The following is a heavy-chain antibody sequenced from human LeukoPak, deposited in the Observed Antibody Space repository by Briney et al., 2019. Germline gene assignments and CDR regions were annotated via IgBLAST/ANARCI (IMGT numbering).Heavy chain of an antibody. CDR2: INWNGGST. CDR1: GFTFGNYG. J-gene: IGHJ6*03. V-gene: IGHV3-20*04. D-gene: IGHD5-18*01. Sequence: GGSLRLSCAASGFTFGNYGMSWVRQAPGKGLEWVSGINWNGGSTGYADSVEGRFTISRDNAKNSLYLQMNSLRAEDTAVYYCARVVDTAMVTFGYYYYYMDVWGKGTTVTVSS. CDR3: ARVVDTAMVTFGYYYYYMDV.